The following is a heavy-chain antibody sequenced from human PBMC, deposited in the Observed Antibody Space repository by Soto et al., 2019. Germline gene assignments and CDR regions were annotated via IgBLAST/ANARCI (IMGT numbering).Heavy chain of an antibody. CDR2: ISVGAGTT. CDR3: AGDGDENRPPDAYDI. CDR1: GFTFNNYA. D-gene: IGHD3-3*01. J-gene: IGHJ3*02. V-gene: IGHV3-23*01. Sequence: EVQLLESGGDLVQPGGSLRLSCAASGFTFNNYAMTWVRQAPGKGLEWVSTISVGAGTTYYAGSVKGRFTITRDNSKSTLYLQMNSMRTEDTAVYYCAGDGDENRPPDAYDIWGQGTMVTVSS.